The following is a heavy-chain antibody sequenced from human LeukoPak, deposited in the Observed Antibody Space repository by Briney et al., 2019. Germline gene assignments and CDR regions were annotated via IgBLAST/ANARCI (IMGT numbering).Heavy chain of an antibody. D-gene: IGHD3-3*01. CDR2: IRYDGSNK. J-gene: IGHJ3*02. V-gene: IGHV3-30*02. Sequence: GGSLRLSCAASGFTFSSYGMHWVRQAPGKGLEWVAFIRYDGSNKYYADSVKGRFAISRDNSKNTLYLQMNSLRAEDTAVYYCAKDGVVIDFDAFDIWGQETMVTVSS. CDR1: GFTFSSYG. CDR3: AKDGVVIDFDAFDI.